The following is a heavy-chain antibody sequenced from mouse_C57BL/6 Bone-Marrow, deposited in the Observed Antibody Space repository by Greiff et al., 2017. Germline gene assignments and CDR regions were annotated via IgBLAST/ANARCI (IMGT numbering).Heavy chain of an antibody. D-gene: IGHD1-1*01. CDR1: GYTFTSYW. Sequence: QVQLQQPGAELVRPGTSVKLSCKASGYTFTSYWMHWVKQRPGQGLEWIGVIDPSDSYTNSNQKFKGKATLTLDTSSSTAYMQLSSLTSEDSAVYYCARAGYYGSSFFDYWGQGTTLTVSS. J-gene: IGHJ2*01. CDR3: ARAGYYGSSFFDY. V-gene: IGHV1-59*01. CDR2: IDPSDSYT.